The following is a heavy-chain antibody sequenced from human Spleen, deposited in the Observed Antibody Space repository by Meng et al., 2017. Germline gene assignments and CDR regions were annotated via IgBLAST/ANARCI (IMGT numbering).Heavy chain of an antibody. CDR3: ARVRMVRRPRVGFDP. CDR2: INPNSGGT. V-gene: IGHV1-2*02. J-gene: IGHJ5*02. Sequence: ASVKVSCKASGYTFTGYYMHWVRQAPGQGLEWMGWINPNSGGTNYAQKFQGRVTMTRDTSISTAYMELSRLRSDDTAVYYCARVRMVRRPRVGFDPWGQGTLVTVSS. CDR1: GYTFTGYY. D-gene: IGHD3-10*01.